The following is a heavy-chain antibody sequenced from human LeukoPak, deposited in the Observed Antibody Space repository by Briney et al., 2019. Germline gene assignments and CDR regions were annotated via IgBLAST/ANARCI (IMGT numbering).Heavy chain of an antibody. D-gene: IGHD5-12*01. J-gene: IGHJ4*02. CDR2: IYYSGST. CDR1: GGSISSGGYY. Sequence: SETLSLTCTVSGGSISSGGYYWSWIRQHPGKGLEWIGYIYYSGSTYYNPSLKSRVTISVDTSKNQFALKLSSVTAADTAVYYCAREVHSGYDFDYWGQGTLVTVSS. CDR3: AREVHSGYDFDY. V-gene: IGHV4-31*03.